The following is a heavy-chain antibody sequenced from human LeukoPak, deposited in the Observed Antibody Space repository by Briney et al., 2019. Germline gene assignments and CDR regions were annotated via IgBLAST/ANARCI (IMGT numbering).Heavy chain of an antibody. CDR1: GFTFSSYG. D-gene: IGHD1-26*01. V-gene: IGHV3-33*01. Sequence: GGSLRLSCAASGFTFSSYGMHWVRQAPGKGLEWVAVIWYDGSNKYYADSVKGRFTISRDNSKNTLYLQINSLRAEDTAVYYCARDSSSWALNDAFDIWGQGTMVTVSS. CDR3: ARDSSSWALNDAFDI. J-gene: IGHJ3*02. CDR2: IWYDGSNK.